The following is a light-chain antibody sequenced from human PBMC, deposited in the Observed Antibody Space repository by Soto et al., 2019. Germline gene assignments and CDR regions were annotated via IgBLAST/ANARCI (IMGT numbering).Light chain of an antibody. CDR2: SYD. V-gene: IGLV1-44*01. CDR1: SSNLGDNT. J-gene: IGLJ1*01. CDR3: AAWDASLDGYV. Sequence: QSALTQPPSASGTPGQRVTISCSTSSSNLGDNTVNWYQHVPGTAPKLLIYSYDQRPSGVPDRFSGSKSGTSAFLAISGLQSEDEADYYCAAWDASLDGYVFGTGTKVTVL.